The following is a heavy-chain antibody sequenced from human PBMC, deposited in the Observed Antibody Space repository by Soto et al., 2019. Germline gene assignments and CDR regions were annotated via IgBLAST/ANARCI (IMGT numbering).Heavy chain of an antibody. Sequence: LXLSCAASGFTFSDYCMNWIRQAPGKGLEWVSYLSSSGTSIYYTDSVKGRFTISRDSAKKSLYLQMSSLRAEDTAVYYCASSSIASPGTFDYWGQGTLVTVS. CDR1: GFTFSDYC. CDR2: LSSSGTSI. J-gene: IGHJ4*02. V-gene: IGHV3-11*01. D-gene: IGHD6-13*01. CDR3: ASSSIASPGTFDY.